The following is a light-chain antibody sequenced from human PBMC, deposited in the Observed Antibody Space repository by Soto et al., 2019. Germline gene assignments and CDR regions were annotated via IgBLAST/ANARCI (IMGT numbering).Light chain of an antibody. V-gene: IGKV3-15*01. CDR1: QSVGRN. J-gene: IGKJ4*01. Sequence: EIVMTQSPATLSVSPGERATLACRASQSVGRNLAWYQQKPGQDPRLPIYGASTRATGIPARFSGSWSGTEFTLTISSLQSEDCAIYSCQQYNHWPPLTFGGGTKVEIK. CDR3: QQYNHWPPLT. CDR2: GAS.